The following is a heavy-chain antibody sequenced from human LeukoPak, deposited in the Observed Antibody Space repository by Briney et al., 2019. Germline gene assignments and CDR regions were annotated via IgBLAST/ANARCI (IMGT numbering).Heavy chain of an antibody. CDR1: GFTFSNAW. CDR2: IKQDGSEK. CDR3: ARGLNYDILTGLY. J-gene: IGHJ4*02. V-gene: IGHV3-7*04. D-gene: IGHD3-9*01. Sequence: PGGSLRLSCAASGFTFSNAWMSWVRQAPGKGLEWVANIKQDGSEKYYVDSVKGRFTISRDNAKNSLYLQMNSLRAEDTAVYYCARGLNYDILTGLYWGQGTLVTVSS.